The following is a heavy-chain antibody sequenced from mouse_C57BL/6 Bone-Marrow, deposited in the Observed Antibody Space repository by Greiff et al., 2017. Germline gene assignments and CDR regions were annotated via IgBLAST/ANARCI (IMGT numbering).Heavy chain of an antibody. J-gene: IGHJ1*03. CDR3: ARDYYYGSSYWYFDV. Sequence: EVKLLESGPALVKPSQTVSLTCTVTGYSITNGNHWWNWIRQVSGSKLEWIGYISASGSTDSNPSLKSRISITRDTSKNQLFLQLNSVTTEDIATYYCARDYYYGSSYWYFDVWGTGTTVTVSS. CDR1: GYSITNGNHW. D-gene: IGHD1-1*01. V-gene: IGHV3-4*01. CDR2: ISASGST.